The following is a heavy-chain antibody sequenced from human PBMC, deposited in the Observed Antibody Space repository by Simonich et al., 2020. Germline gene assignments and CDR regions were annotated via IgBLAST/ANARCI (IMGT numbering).Heavy chain of an antibody. Sequence: QLQLQESGPGLVKPSETLSLTCTVSGGSISSSSYYWGWIRQPPGKGLEWIGSIYYSGGPNNNPPPKSRVTISVDTSKNQFSLKLGSVTAADTAVYYCARHAGFAFDIWGQGTMVTVSS. CDR3: ARHAGFAFDI. V-gene: IGHV4-39*01. D-gene: IGHD6-13*01. J-gene: IGHJ3*02. CDR1: GGSISSSSYY. CDR2: IYYSGGP.